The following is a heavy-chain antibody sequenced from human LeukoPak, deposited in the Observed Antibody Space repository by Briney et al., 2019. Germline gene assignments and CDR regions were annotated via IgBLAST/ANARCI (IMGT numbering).Heavy chain of an antibody. Sequence: SETLSLTCAVYGGSFSGYYWSWIRQPPGKGLEWIGEINHSGSTNYNPSLKSRVTISVDTSKNQFSLKLSSETAADTAVYYCARGRVTLEYWGQGTLVTVSS. CDR2: INHSGST. CDR1: GGSFSGYY. CDR3: ARGRVTLEY. D-gene: IGHD2/OR15-2a*01. V-gene: IGHV4-34*01. J-gene: IGHJ4*02.